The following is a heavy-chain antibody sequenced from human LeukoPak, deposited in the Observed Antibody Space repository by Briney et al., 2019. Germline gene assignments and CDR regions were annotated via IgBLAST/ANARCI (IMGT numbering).Heavy chain of an antibody. J-gene: IGHJ4*02. Sequence: GGSLILSCAASGFTFSSYAMSWVRQAPGKGLELVSTISGSGGTTYYADSVKGRLTISRDNSKNTLYLQMNSLREEDTAVYYGAKLVVVSAPLCYFDYWGQGTLVTVSS. V-gene: IGHV3-23*01. CDR2: ISGSGGTT. CDR3: AKLVVVSAPLCYFDY. D-gene: IGHD2-15*01. CDR1: GFTFSSYA.